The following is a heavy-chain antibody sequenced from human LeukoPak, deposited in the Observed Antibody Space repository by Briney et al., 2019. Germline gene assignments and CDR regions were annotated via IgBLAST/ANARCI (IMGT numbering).Heavy chain of an antibody. D-gene: IGHD2-21*01. J-gene: IGHJ3*02. CDR1: GGSFSGYY. Sequence: SETLSLTCAVYGGSFSGYYWSWIRQPPGKGLEWIGEINHSGSTNYNPSLKSRVTISVDTSKNQFSLKLSSVTAADTAVYYCARVPLGWGWTEAFDIWGQGTMVTVSS. CDR2: INHSGST. CDR3: ARVPLGWGWTEAFDI. V-gene: IGHV4-34*01.